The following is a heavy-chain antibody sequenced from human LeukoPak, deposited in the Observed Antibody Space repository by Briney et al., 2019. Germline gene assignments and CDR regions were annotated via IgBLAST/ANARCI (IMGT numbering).Heavy chain of an antibody. CDR2: ISSSGATI. J-gene: IGHJ4*02. Sequence: TGRSLRLSCAASGFTFSDYYMSWIRQAPGKGPEWVSYISSSGATIYYADSVKGRFTISRDNAKNSLYLQMNSLRAEDTAVYYCARDLDYYDSGRFDYWGQGTLVTVSS. CDR1: GFTFSDYY. CDR3: ARDLDYYDSGRFDY. D-gene: IGHD3-22*01. V-gene: IGHV3-11*01.